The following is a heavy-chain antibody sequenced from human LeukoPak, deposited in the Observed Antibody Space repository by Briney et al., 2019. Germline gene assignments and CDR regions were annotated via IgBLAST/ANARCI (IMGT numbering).Heavy chain of an antibody. CDR1: GFTFSRYS. CDR2: ISGGSTST. V-gene: IGHV3-21*01. Sequence: GGSLRLSCAVSGFTFSRYSMNWVRQAPGKGLEWVSVISGGSTSTFYADSVKGRFTTSRDNAKNSLYLQMNSLRADDTAVYYCARGGHDPGIPFDIWGQGTMVTVSS. CDR3: ARGGHDPGIPFDI. J-gene: IGHJ3*02. D-gene: IGHD1-1*01.